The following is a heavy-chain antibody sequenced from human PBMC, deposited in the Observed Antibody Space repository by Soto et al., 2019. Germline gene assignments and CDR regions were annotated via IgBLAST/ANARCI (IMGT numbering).Heavy chain of an antibody. D-gene: IGHD3-22*01. J-gene: IGHJ3*02. CDR3: ASTHDSSGYYPTFKNAFDI. CDR1: GYSFTSYW. Sequence: EVQLVQSGAEVKKPGESLKISCKGSGYSFTSYWIGWVRQMPGKGLEWMGIIYPGDSDTRYSPSFQGQVTISADKSISTAYLQWSSLKASDTAMYYCASTHDSSGYYPTFKNAFDIWGQGTMVTVSS. V-gene: IGHV5-51*01. CDR2: IYPGDSDT.